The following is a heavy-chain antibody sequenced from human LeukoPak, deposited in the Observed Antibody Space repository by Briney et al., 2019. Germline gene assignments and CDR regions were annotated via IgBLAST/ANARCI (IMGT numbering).Heavy chain of an antibody. Sequence: SETLSLTCALSGYSISSGYYWGWIRQPPGKGLEWIGSIYHSGSTYYNPSLKSRVTISVDTSKNQFSLKLSSVTAADTAVYYCARPPSAVHWYFDLWGRGTLVTVSS. J-gene: IGHJ2*01. D-gene: IGHD2-2*01. CDR2: IYHSGST. CDR3: ARPPSAVHWYFDL. V-gene: IGHV4-38-2*01. CDR1: GYSISSGYY.